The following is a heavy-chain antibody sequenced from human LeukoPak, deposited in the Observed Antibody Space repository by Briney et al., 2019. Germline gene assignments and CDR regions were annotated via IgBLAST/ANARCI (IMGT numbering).Heavy chain of an antibody. J-gene: IGHJ1*01. D-gene: IGHD2-21*01. CDR2: IIPVFGTA. Sequence: ASVKVSCKASGGTFSSYDISWVRQAPGQGLEWMGGIIPVFGTANYAQKFQGRVTITADESTSTAYMELTSLRSEDTAVYYCARGDRPIAQIKYFQDWGQGTLVSVSS. CDR3: ARGDRPIAQIKYFQD. V-gene: IGHV1-69*13. CDR1: GGTFSSYD.